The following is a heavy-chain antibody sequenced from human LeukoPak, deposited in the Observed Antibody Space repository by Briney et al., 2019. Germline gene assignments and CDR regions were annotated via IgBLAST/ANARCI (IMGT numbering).Heavy chain of an antibody. D-gene: IGHD3-22*01. CDR1: GGSFSGYY. CDR3: ARRRAYYYDSSGYYYGFDP. Sequence: PSETLSLTCAVYGGSFSGYYWSWIRQPPGKGLEWIGEINHSGSTNYNPSLKSRVTISVDTSKNQFSLKLSSVPAADTAVYYCARRRAYYYDSSGYYYGFDPWGPGTLVTAS. J-gene: IGHJ5*02. V-gene: IGHV4-34*01. CDR2: INHSGST.